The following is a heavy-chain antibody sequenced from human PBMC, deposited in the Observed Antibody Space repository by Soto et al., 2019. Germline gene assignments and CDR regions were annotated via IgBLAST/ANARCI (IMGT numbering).Heavy chain of an antibody. CDR1: GFTFSSYG. V-gene: IGHV3-30*03. Sequence: SLRLSCAASGFTFSSYGMHWVRQAPGKGLEWVAVISYDGSNNYYADSVKGRFTISRDNAKNSLYLEMNSLRDDDTAVYYCARDVWSGPAVSDYWGQGTLVTVSS. D-gene: IGHD3-3*01. CDR2: ISYDGSNN. CDR3: ARDVWSGPAVSDY. J-gene: IGHJ4*02.